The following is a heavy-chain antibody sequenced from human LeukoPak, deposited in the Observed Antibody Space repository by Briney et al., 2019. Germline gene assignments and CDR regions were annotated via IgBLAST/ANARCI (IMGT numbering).Heavy chain of an antibody. Sequence: GASVKVSCKASGGTFSSYAISWVRQAPGQGLEWMGGIIPIFGTANYAQKFQGRVTITADKSTSTAYMELSSLRSEDTAVYYCARDGGTTVVTPGWFDPWGQGTLVTVSS. J-gene: IGHJ5*02. V-gene: IGHV1-69*06. D-gene: IGHD4-23*01. CDR2: IIPIFGTA. CDR3: ARDGGTTVVTPGWFDP. CDR1: GGTFSSYA.